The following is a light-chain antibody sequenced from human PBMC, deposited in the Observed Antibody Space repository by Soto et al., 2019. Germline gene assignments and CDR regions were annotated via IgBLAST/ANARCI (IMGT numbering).Light chain of an antibody. CDR3: QQRSNWPIT. CDR2: ADS. Sequence: EIVLTQCPATLSLSPGETATLSCRASQSVSGYIGWYQQKPGQAPRLLIYADSNRATGIPARFSGSGSGTDFTLTISSLEPEDFAVYYCQQRSNWPITFGQGTRLEIK. V-gene: IGKV3-11*01. J-gene: IGKJ5*01. CDR1: QSVSGY.